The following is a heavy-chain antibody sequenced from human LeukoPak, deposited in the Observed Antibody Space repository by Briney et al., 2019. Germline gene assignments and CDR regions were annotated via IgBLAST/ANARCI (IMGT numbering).Heavy chain of an antibody. CDR3: ARRSEDYWYFDL. CDR2: TSSDGSHK. CDR1: GFAFTTYA. Sequence: GRSLRLSCAASGFAFTTYAMNWVRQAPGKGLEWVAVTSSDGSHKYYADSVRGRFTISRDNSKNTLYLQMNSLRPEDTAVYYCARRSEDYWYFDLWGRGTLATVSS. V-gene: IGHV3-30*19. J-gene: IGHJ2*01.